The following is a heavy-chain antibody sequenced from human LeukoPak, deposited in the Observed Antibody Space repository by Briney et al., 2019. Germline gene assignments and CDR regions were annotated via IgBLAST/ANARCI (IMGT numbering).Heavy chain of an antibody. J-gene: IGHJ4*02. CDR1: GFTFSSYW. V-gene: IGHV3-7*01. D-gene: IGHD3-9*01. CDR2: MNQDGSEK. Sequence: GGSLRLSCAASGFTFSSYWMSWVRQAPGKGLEWVANMNQDGSEKYYVDSVKGRFTISRDNSKNTLYLQMNSLRAEDTAVYYCARDPRIGRYFDSYFDYWGQGTLVTVSS. CDR3: ARDPRIGRYFDSYFDY.